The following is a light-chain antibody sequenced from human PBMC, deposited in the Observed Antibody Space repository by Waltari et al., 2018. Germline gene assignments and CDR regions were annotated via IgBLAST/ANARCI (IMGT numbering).Light chain of an antibody. Sequence: DIQMTQSPSSLSASVGDRVTITCQASQDISNYLNWYQQKPGKAPKHLLYDASNLETGVPSRFSGSGSGTDFTFTISSLQPEDIATYYCQQFDNLPLTFGGGTKVEIK. CDR2: DAS. V-gene: IGKV1-33*01. CDR1: QDISNY. J-gene: IGKJ4*01. CDR3: QQFDNLPLT.